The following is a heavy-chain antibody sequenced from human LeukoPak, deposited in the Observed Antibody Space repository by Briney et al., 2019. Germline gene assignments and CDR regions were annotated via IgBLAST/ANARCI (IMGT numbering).Heavy chain of an antibody. J-gene: IGHJ4*02. CDR3: ATLFTYGSGSYGFDY. V-gene: IGHV1-2*06. D-gene: IGHD3-10*01. Sequence: ASVKVSCKASGYTFTGYYMHWVRQAPGQRLEWMGRINPNSGGTDYAQKFQGRVTMTRDTSISTAYMELSRLRSDDTAVYYCATLFTYGSGSYGFDYWGQGTLVTVSS. CDR2: INPNSGGT. CDR1: GYTFTGYY.